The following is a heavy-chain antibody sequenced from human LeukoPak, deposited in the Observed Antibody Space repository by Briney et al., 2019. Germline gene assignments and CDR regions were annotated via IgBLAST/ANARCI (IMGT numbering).Heavy chain of an antibody. D-gene: IGHD3-9*01. CDR3: VLRYFGPYFDY. Sequence: SVKVSCKASGGTFSSYAISWVRQAPGQGLEWMGGIIPIFGTANYAQKFQGRVTITTDESTSTAYMELSSLRSEDTAVYYCVLRYFGPYFDYWGQGTLVTVSS. CDR1: GGTFSSYA. J-gene: IGHJ4*02. CDR2: IIPIFGTA. V-gene: IGHV1-69*05.